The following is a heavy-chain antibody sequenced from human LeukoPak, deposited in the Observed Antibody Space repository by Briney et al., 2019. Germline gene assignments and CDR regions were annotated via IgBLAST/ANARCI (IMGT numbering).Heavy chain of an antibody. J-gene: IGHJ4*02. V-gene: IGHV4-61*02. D-gene: IGHD6-19*01. CDR3: ARQWIGYSSGWCGF. CDR1: GGSISSGSYY. Sequence: PSETLSLTCTVSGGSISSGSYYWTWIRQPAGKGLEWIGGISTSGSTNYNPSLKSRVTISVDTSNNQFSLKLTSVTAADTAVYYCARQWIGYSSGWCGFWGQGTLVTVSS. CDR2: ISTSGST.